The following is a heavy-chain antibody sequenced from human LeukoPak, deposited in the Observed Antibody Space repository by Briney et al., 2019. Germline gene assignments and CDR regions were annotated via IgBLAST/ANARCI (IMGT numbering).Heavy chain of an antibody. J-gene: IGHJ4*02. CDR2: IYYSGNT. Sequence: SETLSLTCTVSGDSISSYYWTWIRQPPGKGLEWIGYIYYSGNTNYNPSLKSRVTISLDTSKNQFSLKLTSETAADTAMYYCARRKAKTPNYFDYWGQGALVTVSS. CDR3: ARRKAKTPNYFDY. V-gene: IGHV4-59*08. CDR1: GDSISSYY.